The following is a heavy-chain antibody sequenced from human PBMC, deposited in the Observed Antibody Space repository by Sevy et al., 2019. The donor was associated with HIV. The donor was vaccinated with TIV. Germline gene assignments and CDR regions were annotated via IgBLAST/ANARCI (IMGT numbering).Heavy chain of an antibody. CDR1: GFTFGKYW. CDR2: IKQDAGQK. CDR3: ARDDGNYYFHY. D-gene: IGHD1-7*01. V-gene: IGHV3-7*01. Sequence: GGSLRLSCAASGFTFGKYWMGWVRKAPGRGLGWVANIKQDAGQKYYVDSVKGRFTISRDNAKNSLYLQMNSLRAEDTAVYFCARDDGNYYFHYWGQGTLVTVSS. J-gene: IGHJ4*02.